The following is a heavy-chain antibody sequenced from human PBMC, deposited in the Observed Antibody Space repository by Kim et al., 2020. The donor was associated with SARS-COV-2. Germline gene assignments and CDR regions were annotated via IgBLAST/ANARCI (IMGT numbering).Heavy chain of an antibody. CDR3: TRAHNIVRWAYYYYYYRDV. Sequence: GGSLRLSCTASGFTFGGYAMSWVRQGPGKGLVWVGFIRSKAYGGTTEYAASVRGSFTISRDDYKSIAYLQMNSLKIEDTAVYYCTRAHNIVRWAYYYYYYRDVRGKGTTATVSS. D-gene: IGHD5-12*01. V-gene: IGHV3-49*04. CDR1: GFTFGGYA. J-gene: IGHJ6*03. CDR2: IRSKAYGGTT.